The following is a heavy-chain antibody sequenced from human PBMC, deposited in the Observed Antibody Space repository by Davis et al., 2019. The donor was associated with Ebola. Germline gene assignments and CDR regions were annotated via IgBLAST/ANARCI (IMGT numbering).Heavy chain of an antibody. CDR1: GFTFDDYA. Sequence: SLKISCAASGFTFDDYAMHWVRQAPGKGLEWVSGISWNSGSIGYADSVKGRFTISRDNAKNSLYLQMNSLRAEDTAVYYCARAVSDVTTSWFDPWGQGTLVTVSS. CDR3: ARAVSDVTTSWFDP. V-gene: IGHV3-9*01. J-gene: IGHJ5*02. D-gene: IGHD4-11*01. CDR2: ISWNSGSI.